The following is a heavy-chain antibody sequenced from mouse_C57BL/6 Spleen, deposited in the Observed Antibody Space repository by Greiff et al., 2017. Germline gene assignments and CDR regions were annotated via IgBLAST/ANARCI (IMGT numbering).Heavy chain of an antibody. J-gene: IGHJ1*03. CDR1: GYTFTSYW. CDR3: AREDYGGSYRDFDV. Sequence: VQLQQPGAELVRPGSSVKLSCKASGYTFTSYWMDWVKQRPGQGLEWIGNIYPSDSETHYNQKFKDKATLTVDKSSSTAYMQLSSLTSEDSAVYYCAREDYGGSYRDFDVWGTGTTVTVSS. D-gene: IGHD1-1*01. CDR2: IYPSDSET. V-gene: IGHV1-61*01.